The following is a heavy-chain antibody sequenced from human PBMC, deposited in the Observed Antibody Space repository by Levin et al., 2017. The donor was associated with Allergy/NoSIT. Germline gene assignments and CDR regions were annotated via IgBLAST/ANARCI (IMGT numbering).Heavy chain of an antibody. V-gene: IGHV1-18*01. D-gene: IGHD4-17*01. Sequence: GESLKISCKASGYTFINYGISWVRQAPGQGLEWMGWISANNGNTNYVEKFQGRVTMTTDTSTSTAYMELRSLRSDDTAVYYCARARYLKRRTVTSPDDAFDIWGQGTMVTVSS. J-gene: IGHJ3*02. CDR1: GYTFINYG. CDR2: ISANNGNT. CDR3: ARARYLKRRTVTSPDDAFDI.